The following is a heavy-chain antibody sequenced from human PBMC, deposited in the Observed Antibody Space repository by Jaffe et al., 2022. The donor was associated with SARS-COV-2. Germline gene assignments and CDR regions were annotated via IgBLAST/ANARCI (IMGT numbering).Heavy chain of an antibody. CDR1: GGTFSSYG. V-gene: IGHV1-69*01. J-gene: IGHJ6*03. Sequence: QVQLLQSGAEVKKPGSSVKVSCKASGGTFSSYGISWVRQAPGQGPEWMGGVIPVFGSTNYAQKFQGRVTIVADASTSTVYMELNTLRSEDTAVYYCARAAYGGIFRGIDFHHYYMDVWGTGTTVTVSS. CDR2: VIPVFGST. CDR3: ARAAYGGIFRGIDFHHYYMDV. D-gene: IGHD1-26*01.